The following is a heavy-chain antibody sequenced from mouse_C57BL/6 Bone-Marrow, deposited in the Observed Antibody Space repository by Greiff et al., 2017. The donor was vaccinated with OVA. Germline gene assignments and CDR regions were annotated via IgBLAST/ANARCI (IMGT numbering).Heavy chain of an antibody. J-gene: IGHJ2*01. Sequence: QVQLQQPGAELVKPGASVKLSCKASGYTFTSYWMHWVKQRPGQGLEWIGMIHPNSGSTNYNEKFKSKATLTVDKSSSTAYMQLSSLTSEDSAVYYCARSPYDGYYFYCDYWGQGTTLTVSS. D-gene: IGHD2-3*01. CDR1: GYTFTSYW. V-gene: IGHV1-64*01. CDR3: ARSPYDGYYFYCDY. CDR2: IHPNSGST.